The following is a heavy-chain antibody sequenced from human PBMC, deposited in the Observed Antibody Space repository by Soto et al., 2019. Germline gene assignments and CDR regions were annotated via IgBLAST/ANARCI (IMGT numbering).Heavy chain of an antibody. V-gene: IGHV3-30*18. J-gene: IGHJ5*02. D-gene: IGHD6-13*01. CDR2: ISYDGSNK. Sequence: PGGSLRLSCAASGFTFSSYGMHWVRQAPGKGLEWVAVISYDGSNKYYADSVKGRFTISRDNSKNTLYLQMNSLRAEDTAVYYCAKGAAAARPNWFDPWGQGTLVTVSS. CDR1: GFTFSSYG. CDR3: AKGAAAARPNWFDP.